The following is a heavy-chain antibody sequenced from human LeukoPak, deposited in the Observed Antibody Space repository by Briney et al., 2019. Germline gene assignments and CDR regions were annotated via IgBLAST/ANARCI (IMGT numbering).Heavy chain of an antibody. Sequence: SETLSLTCAVSGGSISSSNWWSWVRQPPGKGLEWIGYIYYSGSTYYNPSLKSRVTISVDTSKNQFSLKLSSVTAADTAVYYCARSRSSSSWYRPYYYGMDVWGQGTTVTVSS. CDR1: GGSISSSNW. CDR3: ARSRSSSSWYRPYYYGMDV. V-gene: IGHV4-30-4*01. D-gene: IGHD6-13*01. J-gene: IGHJ6*02. CDR2: IYYSGST.